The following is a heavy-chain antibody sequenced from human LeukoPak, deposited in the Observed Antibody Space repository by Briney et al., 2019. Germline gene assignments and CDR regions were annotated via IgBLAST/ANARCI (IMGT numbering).Heavy chain of an antibody. Sequence: GSSVKVSCKASGGTFSSYAISWVRQAPGQGLEWMGGIIPIFGTANYAQKFQGRVTITADESTSTAYMELSSLRSEDTAVYYCAREGEQPDAFDIWGQGTMVTVSS. CDR1: GGTFSSYA. D-gene: IGHD3-16*01. CDR2: IIPIFGTA. V-gene: IGHV1-69*01. J-gene: IGHJ3*02. CDR3: AREGEQPDAFDI.